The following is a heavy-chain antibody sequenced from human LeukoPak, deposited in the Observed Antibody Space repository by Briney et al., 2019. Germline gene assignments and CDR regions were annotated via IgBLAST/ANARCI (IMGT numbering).Heavy chain of an antibody. CDR1: GYTFTSYG. V-gene: IGHV1-2*02. Sequence: ASVKVSCKASGYTFTSYGISWVRQAPGQGLEWMGWINPNSGGTNYAQKFQGRVTMTRDTSISTAYLELSRLRSDDTAVYYCARDSGYSYVDYWGQGTLVTVSS. CDR2: INPNSGGT. D-gene: IGHD5-18*01. J-gene: IGHJ4*02. CDR3: ARDSGYSYVDY.